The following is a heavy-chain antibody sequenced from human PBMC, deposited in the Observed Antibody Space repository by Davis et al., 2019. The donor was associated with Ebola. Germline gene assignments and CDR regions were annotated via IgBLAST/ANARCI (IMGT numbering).Heavy chain of an antibody. V-gene: IGHV3-48*04. J-gene: IGHJ4*02. CDR1: GFTFSSYS. CDR2: ISGSGSTI. D-gene: IGHD4-11*01. Sequence: GESLKISCAASGFTFSSYSMNWVRQAPGKGLEWVSYISGSGSTIFYADSVKGRFTISRDNAKNSLYLQMNSLRAEDTAVYYCARGIYYSVQSGFDYWGPGTLVTVPS. CDR3: ARGIYYSVQSGFDY.